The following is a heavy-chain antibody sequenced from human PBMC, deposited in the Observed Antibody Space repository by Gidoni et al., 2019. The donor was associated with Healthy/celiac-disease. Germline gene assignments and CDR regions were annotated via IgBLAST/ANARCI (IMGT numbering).Heavy chain of an antibody. D-gene: IGHD5-18*01. V-gene: IGHV3-23*01. J-gene: IGHJ6*02. CDR2: ISGSGGST. Sequence: EVQLLESGGGLVQPGGSLRLSCAASGFTFSSYAMSWVRQAPGKGLEWVSAISGSGGSTYYADSVKGRFTISRDNFKNTLYLQMNSLRAEDTAVYYCAKGGRKVDTAPAWGMDVWGQGTTVTVSS. CDR1: GFTFSSYA. CDR3: AKGGRKVDTAPAWGMDV.